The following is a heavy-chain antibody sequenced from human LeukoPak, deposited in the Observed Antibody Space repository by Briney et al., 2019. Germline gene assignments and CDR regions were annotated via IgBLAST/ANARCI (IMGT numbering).Heavy chain of an antibody. CDR2: ISSNGNTE. CDR3: ARDTLNGPFVTSLDY. J-gene: IGHJ4*02. Sequence: GGPLRLSCAASGFSFSSHPINWVRQAPGKGLEWVSHISSNGNTEYYLDSVRLRFTMSRDNAKNLLFLQLDSLRAEDTAVYYCARDTLNGPFVTSLDYWGQGALVTVSS. V-gene: IGHV3-48*03. CDR1: GFSFSSHP. D-gene: IGHD3-9*01.